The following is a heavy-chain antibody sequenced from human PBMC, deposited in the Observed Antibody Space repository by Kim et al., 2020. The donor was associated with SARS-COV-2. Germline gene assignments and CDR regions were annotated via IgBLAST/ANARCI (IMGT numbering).Heavy chain of an antibody. V-gene: IGHV5-10-1*01. D-gene: IGHD3-10*02. CDR3: ARQTGVLGSGTYEGHDY. CDR1: GYRFTSNW. J-gene: IGHJ4*02. Sequence: GESLKISCKGSGYRFTSNWITWVRQMPGKGLEWMGRIDPDDSETYYNPSFQGHVTISAYKSISTAYLQWSSLKASDTAMYYCARQTGVLGSGTYEGHDYWGQGTLVTVSS. CDR2: IDPDDSET.